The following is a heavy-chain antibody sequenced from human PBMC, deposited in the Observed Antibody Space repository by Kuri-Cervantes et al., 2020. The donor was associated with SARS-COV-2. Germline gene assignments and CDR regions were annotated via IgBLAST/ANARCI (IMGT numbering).Heavy chain of an antibody. CDR3: ARDRPYCSGGSCFYAFDI. J-gene: IGHJ3*02. CDR2: IYYSGST. D-gene: IGHD2-15*01. V-gene: IGHV4-59*01. CDR1: GGSISSYY. Sequence: SETLSLTCTVSGGSISSYYWSWIRQPPGKGLEWIGYIYYSGSTNYNPSLKSRVTISVDTSKNQFSLKLSSVTAADTAVYYCARDRPYCSGGSCFYAFDIWGQGTMVTVSS.